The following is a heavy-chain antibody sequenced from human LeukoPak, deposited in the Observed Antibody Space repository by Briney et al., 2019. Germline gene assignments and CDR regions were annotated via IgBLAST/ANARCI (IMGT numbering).Heavy chain of an antibody. V-gene: IGHV4-39*07. CDR3: ARDLTIFGVVHDY. Sequence: SETLSLTCTASGGSISSSSYYWGWIRQPPGKGLEWIGSIYYSGSTYYNPSLKSRVTISVDTSKNQFSLKLSSVTAADTAVYYCARDLTIFGVVHDYWGQGTLVTVSS. D-gene: IGHD3-3*01. CDR1: GGSISSSSYY. CDR2: IYYSGST. J-gene: IGHJ4*02.